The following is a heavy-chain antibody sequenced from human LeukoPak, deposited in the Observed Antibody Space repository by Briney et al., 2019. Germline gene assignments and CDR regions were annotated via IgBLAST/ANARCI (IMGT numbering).Heavy chain of an antibody. Sequence: PGGSLRLSCAASGFSVSSNYMSWVRQAPGKGLEWVSVSYSSYRTYYADSVKGRFTISRDSSKNTLYLQMNNLSVEDTAVYYCERVSMSQYWGQGTLVTVSS. CDR3: ERVSMSQY. D-gene: IGHD5/OR15-5a*01. J-gene: IGHJ4*02. CDR1: GFSVSSNY. CDR2: SYSSYRT. V-gene: IGHV3-53*01.